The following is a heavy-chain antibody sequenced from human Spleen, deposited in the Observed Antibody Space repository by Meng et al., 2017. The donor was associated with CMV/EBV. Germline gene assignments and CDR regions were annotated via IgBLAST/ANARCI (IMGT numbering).Heavy chain of an antibody. Sequence: SGGSISSSSYYWGWIRQPPGKGLEWIGSIYYSGSTYYNPSLKSRVTISVDTSKNQFSLKLSSVTAADTAVYYCARLRLEAGYSFDYWGQGTLVTVSS. V-gene: IGHV4-39*01. CDR3: ARLRLEAGYSFDY. CDR1: GGSISSSSYY. J-gene: IGHJ4*02. D-gene: IGHD6-13*01. CDR2: IYYSGST.